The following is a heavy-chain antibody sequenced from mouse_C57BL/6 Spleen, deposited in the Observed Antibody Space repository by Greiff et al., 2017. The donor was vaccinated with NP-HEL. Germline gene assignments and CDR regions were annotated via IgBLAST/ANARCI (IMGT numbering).Heavy chain of an antibody. CDR1: GFTFSSYT. J-gene: IGHJ3*01. Sequence: EVKLMESGGGLVKPGGSLKLSCAASGFTFSSYTMSWVRQTPEKRLEWVATISGGGGNTYYPDSVKGRFTISRDNAKNTLYLQMSSLRSEDTALYYCARQGDDYDGAWFAYWGQGTLVTVSA. CDR3: ARQGDDYDGAWFAY. CDR2: ISGGGGNT. D-gene: IGHD2-4*01. V-gene: IGHV5-9*01.